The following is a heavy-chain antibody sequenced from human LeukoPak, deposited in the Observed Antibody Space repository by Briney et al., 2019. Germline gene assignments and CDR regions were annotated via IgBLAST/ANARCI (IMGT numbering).Heavy chain of an antibody. D-gene: IGHD5-18*01. CDR3: ARSGYSRDAFDI. CDR1: GYSISSGYY. J-gene: IGHJ3*02. CDR2: IYYSGST. V-gene: IGHV4-38-2*02. Sequence: KPSETLSLTCTVSGYSISSGYYWGWIRQPPGKGLEWIGYIYYSGSTNYNPSLKSRVTISVDTSKNQFSLKLSSVTAADTAVYYCARSGYSRDAFDIWGQGTMVTVSS.